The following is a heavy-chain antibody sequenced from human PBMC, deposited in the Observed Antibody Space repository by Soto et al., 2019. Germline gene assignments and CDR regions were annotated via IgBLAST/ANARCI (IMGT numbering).Heavy chain of an antibody. CDR3: GRAWGLYVIDY. CDR2: INAGNGNT. J-gene: IGHJ4*02. Sequence: ASVKVSCKGSGDTFTSYAMHWVRQAPGQRLEWMGWINAGNGNTKYSQKFQGIVTITRDTSASTAYMELSSLRSEDTAVYYCGRAWGLYVIDYWGQGTLVTVSA. V-gene: IGHV1-3*01. D-gene: IGHD2-8*01. CDR1: GDTFTSYA.